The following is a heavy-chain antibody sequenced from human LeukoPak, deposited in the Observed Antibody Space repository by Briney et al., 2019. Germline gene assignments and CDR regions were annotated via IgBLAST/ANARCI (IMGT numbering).Heavy chain of an antibody. CDR3: ARASIRYYDSSAYSH. D-gene: IGHD3-22*01. J-gene: IGHJ4*02. CDR2: VYYTGST. CDR1: GDFISTYY. Sequence: SETLSLTCTVSGDFISTYYWSWIRQPPGKGLEWIGYVYYTGSTNYNPSLKGRVTISVDTSKNQFFLRLSSVTAADTAMYYCARASIRYYDSSAYSHWGQGALVTVSS. V-gene: IGHV4-59*01.